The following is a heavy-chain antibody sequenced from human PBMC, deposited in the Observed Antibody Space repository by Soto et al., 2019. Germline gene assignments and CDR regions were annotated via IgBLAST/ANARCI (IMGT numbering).Heavy chain of an antibody. CDR2: IYSSGST. D-gene: IGHD2-15*01. CDR3: ARDIVVVVGSTYHYYYGLDV. CDR1: GGSVSSDTHY. Sequence: PSETLSLTCTVSGGSVSSDTHYWSWIRQPPGKRLEWIGFIYSSGSTNYNPSLKSRVTMSVDTSKNQFSLKLRSVIVADTAVYYCARDIVVVVGSTYHYYYGLDVWGQGTTVTVSS. J-gene: IGHJ6*02. V-gene: IGHV4-61*01.